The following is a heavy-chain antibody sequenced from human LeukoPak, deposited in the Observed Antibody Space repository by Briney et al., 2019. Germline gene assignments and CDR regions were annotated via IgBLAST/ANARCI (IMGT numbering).Heavy chain of an antibody. CDR2: ISSDGRNL. J-gene: IGHJ4*02. D-gene: IGHD3-22*01. Sequence: PGGSLRLSCIASGFTFSTYDIHWVRQAPGEGLEWVTLISSDGRNLFYADSVKGRFTISRDNSKNTLYLQMNSLRTEDTAVYYCARDPDTMRYLDYWGQGTLVTVSS. CDR3: ARDPDTMRYLDY. CDR1: GFTFSTYD. V-gene: IGHV3-30*04.